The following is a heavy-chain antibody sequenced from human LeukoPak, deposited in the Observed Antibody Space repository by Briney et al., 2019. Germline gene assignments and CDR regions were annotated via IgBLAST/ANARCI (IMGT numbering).Heavy chain of an antibody. CDR1: GFTFSSYG. Sequence: GGSLRLSCAASGFTFSSYGMHWVRQAPGKGLEWVAFIRYDGSNKYYADSVKGRFTISRDNSKNTLYLQMNSLRAEDTAMYYCAKDPEGNYYYYYMDVWGKGTTVTISS. D-gene: IGHD1-14*01. J-gene: IGHJ6*03. CDR3: AKDPEGNYYYYYMDV. V-gene: IGHV3-30*02. CDR2: IRYDGSNK.